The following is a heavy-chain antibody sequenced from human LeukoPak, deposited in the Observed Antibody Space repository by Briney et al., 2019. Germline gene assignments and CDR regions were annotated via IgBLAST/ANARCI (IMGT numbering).Heavy chain of an antibody. Sequence: GGSLRLSCSASGFTFSSYAMSWVRQPPGEGLEWVSAISGSGGSTYYADSVKGRFTISRYNSKNTLYLKINSLRAEDTAVYYCAISKPYYDFWSGYLTTFDYWGQGTLVTVSS. D-gene: IGHD3-3*01. CDR2: ISGSGGST. CDR3: AISKPYYDFWSGYLTTFDY. CDR1: GFTFSSYA. V-gene: IGHV3-23*01. J-gene: IGHJ4*02.